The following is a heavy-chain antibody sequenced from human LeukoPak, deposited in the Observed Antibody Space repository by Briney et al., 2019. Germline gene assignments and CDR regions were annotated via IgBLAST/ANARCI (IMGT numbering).Heavy chain of an antibody. CDR2: ISGGGVST. Sequence: GGSLRLSCAASGFTFSSYTMTWVRQAPGKGPEWVSGISGGGVSTYYADSVKGRFTISRDNSKDTLYLQMNSLRAEDTAVYYCAKDRDCTSTSCYFYFDYWGQGIPVTVSS. CDR1: GFTFSSYT. CDR3: AKDRDCTSTSCYFYFDY. D-gene: IGHD2-2*01. J-gene: IGHJ4*02. V-gene: IGHV3-23*01.